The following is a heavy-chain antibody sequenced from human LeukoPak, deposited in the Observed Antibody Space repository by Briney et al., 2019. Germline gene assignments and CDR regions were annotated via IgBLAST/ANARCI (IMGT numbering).Heavy chain of an antibody. J-gene: IGHJ4*02. CDR3: ARGVEYSSAWYFPFDQ. Sequence: GASVKVSCKASGYTFTSYGINWVRQAPGQGLEWMGGIIPIFGTVNYAQKFQVRVTITADVSTSTVYLELSSLRAEDTAVYYCARGVEYSSAWYFPFDQWGQGTLVTVSS. CDR1: GYTFTSYG. V-gene: IGHV1-69*13. D-gene: IGHD6-19*01. CDR2: IIPIFGTV.